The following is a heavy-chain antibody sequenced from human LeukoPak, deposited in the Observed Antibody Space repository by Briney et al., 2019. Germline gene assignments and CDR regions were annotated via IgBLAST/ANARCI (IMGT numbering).Heavy chain of an antibody. J-gene: IGHJ4*02. CDR3: ARHRIPAALASAFDY. D-gene: IGHD2-2*01. V-gene: IGHV4-39*01. CDR2: IYYSGNT. Sequence: PSETLSLTFPVSGGSINSSSYYWDWIRQPPGKGLEWIGAIYYSGNTNYNPSLKSRITISVDKSKNQFSLKLSSVTAADTAVYYCARHRIPAALASAFDYWGQGTLVTVSS. CDR1: GGSINSSSYY.